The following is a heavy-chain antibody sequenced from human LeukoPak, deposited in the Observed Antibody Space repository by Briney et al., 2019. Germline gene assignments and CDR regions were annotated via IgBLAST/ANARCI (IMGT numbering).Heavy chain of an antibody. CDR1: GGSISSYY. CDR2: TYYSGST. J-gene: IGHJ4*02. CDR3: ARAPRTVVKTPYYFDY. V-gene: IGHV4-59*01. Sequence: SETLSHTCTVSGGSISSYYWSWIRQPPGKGLEWIGYTYYSGSTNYNPSLKSRVTISVDTSKNQFSLKLSSVTAADTAVYYCARAPRTVVKTPYYFDYWGQGTLVTVSS. D-gene: IGHD4-23*01.